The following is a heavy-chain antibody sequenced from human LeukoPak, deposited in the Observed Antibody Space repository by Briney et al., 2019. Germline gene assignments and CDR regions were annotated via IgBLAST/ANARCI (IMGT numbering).Heavy chain of an antibody. CDR3: ARESSIAAAGTFDL. CDR1: GFTFSNYW. Sequence: GGSLRLSCAASGFTFSNYWMSWVRQAPGTGLEWVANIKQSGSEKYYVDSVKGRFTISRDNAKNSLYLQMNSLRAEDTAVYYCARESSIAAAGTFDLWGRGTLVTVSS. V-gene: IGHV3-7*04. J-gene: IGHJ2*01. CDR2: IKQSGSEK. D-gene: IGHD6-13*01.